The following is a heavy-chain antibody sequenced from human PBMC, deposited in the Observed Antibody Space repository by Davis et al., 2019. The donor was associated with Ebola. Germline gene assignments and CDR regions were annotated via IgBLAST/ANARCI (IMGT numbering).Heavy chain of an antibody. Sequence: GGSLRLSCAASGFTFSSYWMSWVRQAPGKGLEWVANIKQDGSEKYYVDSVKGRFTISRDNAKNSLYLQMNSLIAEDTAVYYCAREAAATGLLVGDPDFDYWGQGTLVTVSS. D-gene: IGHD2-15*01. CDR1: GFTFSSYW. V-gene: IGHV3-7*01. J-gene: IGHJ4*02. CDR2: IKQDGSEK. CDR3: AREAAATGLLVGDPDFDY.